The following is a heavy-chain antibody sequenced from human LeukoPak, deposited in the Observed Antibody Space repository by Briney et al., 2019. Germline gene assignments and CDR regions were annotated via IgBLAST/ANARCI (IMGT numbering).Heavy chain of an antibody. CDR3: VRGLLEWLRLETYYFDY. CDR1: GFTYNKYW. CDR2: IKTDGSQK. V-gene: IGHV3-7*01. D-gene: IGHD3-3*01. Sequence: GESLKISCAASGFTYNKYWMTWVRQAPGKGLEWVATIKTDGSQKYYVDSVKGRFSISRDNANNSLYLQMNSLRADDTATYYCVRGLLEWLRLETYYFDYWGQGILVTVSS. J-gene: IGHJ4*02.